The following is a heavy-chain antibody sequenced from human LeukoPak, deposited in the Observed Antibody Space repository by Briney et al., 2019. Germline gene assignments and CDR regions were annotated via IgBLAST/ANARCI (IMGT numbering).Heavy chain of an antibody. CDR1: GGSISGSSYY. CDR2: IYYTGGS. J-gene: IGHJ4*02. V-gene: IGHV4-39*01. CDR3: ARMSRLDY. Sequence: SETLSLTCTVSGGSISGSSYYWGWIRQPPGKGLEWIGSIYYTGGSSYNPSLKSRVTISVDTSKNQFSLRLTSVIAADTAVYYCARMSRLDYWGQGTLVTASS.